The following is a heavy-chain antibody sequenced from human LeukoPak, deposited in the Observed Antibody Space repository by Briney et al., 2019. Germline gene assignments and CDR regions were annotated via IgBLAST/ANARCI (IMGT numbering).Heavy chain of an antibody. D-gene: IGHD6-13*01. CDR1: GYTFTSYD. J-gene: IGHJ4*02. V-gene: IGHV1-8*01. Sequence: ASVKVSCKASGYTFTSYDINWVRQATGQGLEWMGWMNPNSGNTGYAQKFQGRVTMTRNTSISTAYMELSSLRSEDTAVYYCARTHIAAADDDYWGQGTLVTVSS. CDR2: MNPNSGNT. CDR3: ARTHIAAADDDY.